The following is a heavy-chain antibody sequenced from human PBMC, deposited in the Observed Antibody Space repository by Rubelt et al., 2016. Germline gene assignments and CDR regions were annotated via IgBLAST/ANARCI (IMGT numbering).Heavy chain of an antibody. V-gene: IGHV3-74*01. J-gene: IGHJ4*02. CDR3: ARDSLAFDY. CDR1: GFTFSSYW. CDR2: INADGSDT. Sequence: EVQLVESGGDLVQPGGSLRLSCAASGFTFSSYWMHWFRQVPGKGPVWVSRINADGSDTNYADSVKGRFTISRDNAKSALYLQMDSLRAEDTAVYDCARDSLAFDYWGQGTLVTVSS.